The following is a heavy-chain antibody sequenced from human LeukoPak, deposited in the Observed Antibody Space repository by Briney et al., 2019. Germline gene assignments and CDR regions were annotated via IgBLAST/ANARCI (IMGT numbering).Heavy chain of an antibody. CDR3: ARQWYGGNSGGYFDY. CDR2: IYYSGST. V-gene: IGHV4-59*08. CDR1: GGSISSYY. Sequence: KPSETLSLTCTVSGGSISSYYWSWIRQPPGKGLEWIGYIYYSGSTNYNPSLKSRVTISVDTSKNQFSLKLSSVTAADTAVYYCARQWYGGNSGGYFDYWGQGTLVTVSS. J-gene: IGHJ4*02. D-gene: IGHD4-23*01.